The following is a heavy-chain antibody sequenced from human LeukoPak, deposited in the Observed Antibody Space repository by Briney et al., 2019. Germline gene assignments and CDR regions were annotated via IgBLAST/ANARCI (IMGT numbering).Heavy chain of an antibody. Sequence: SETLSLTCTVSGGSISSSSYYWGWIRQPPGKGLEWIGSIYHSGSTYYNPSLKSRVTISVDTSKNQFSLKLSSVTAADTAVYYCARARGVDDAFDIWGQGTMVTASS. D-gene: IGHD3-10*01. CDR2: IYHSGST. CDR1: GGSISSSSYY. J-gene: IGHJ3*02. V-gene: IGHV4-39*07. CDR3: ARARGVDDAFDI.